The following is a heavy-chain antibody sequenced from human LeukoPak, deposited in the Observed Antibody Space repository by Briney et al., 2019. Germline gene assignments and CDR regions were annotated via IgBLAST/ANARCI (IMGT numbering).Heavy chain of an antibody. D-gene: IGHD3-22*01. CDR1: GFTFSSYA. V-gene: IGHV3-23*01. J-gene: IGHJ4*02. Sequence: GGSLRLSCAASGFTFSSYAMSWVRQAPGKGLEWVSAISGSGGSTYYADSVKGRFTISRDNSKNTLYLQMNSLGAEDTAVYYCAKKMIVVVTNEDYWGQGTLVTVSS. CDR3: AKKMIVVVTNEDY. CDR2: ISGSGGST.